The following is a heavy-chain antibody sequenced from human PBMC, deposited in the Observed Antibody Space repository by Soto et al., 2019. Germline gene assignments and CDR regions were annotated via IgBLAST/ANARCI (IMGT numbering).Heavy chain of an antibody. J-gene: IGHJ5*02. D-gene: IGHD3-10*01. CDR1: GFTFSSYA. V-gene: IGHV3-23*01. Sequence: EVQLLESGGGLVQPGGSLTLSCAASGFTFSSYAMTWVRQAPGKGLEWVSGISGGGGVRTYYADSVKGRFTISRDNAMNTLSLQMNRQRAEDTAVYYCAKDAISMVRGVNHWFDPWGQGTLVTVSS. CDR3: AKDAISMVRGVNHWFDP. CDR2: ISGGGGVRT.